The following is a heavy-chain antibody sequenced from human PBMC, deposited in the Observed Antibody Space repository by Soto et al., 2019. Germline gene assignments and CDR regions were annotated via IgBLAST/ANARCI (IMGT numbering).Heavy chain of an antibody. Sequence: QVQLVQSGAEVKKPGASVKVSCKASGYTFTSYGISWVRQAPGQGLEWMGWISAYNGNTNYAQKLQGRVTMTTDTSTSTAYMELRSLRSDDTAVYYCARESPMVRGVIMRESLYGMDVWGQGTTVTVSS. D-gene: IGHD3-10*01. J-gene: IGHJ6*02. CDR3: ARESPMVRGVIMRESLYGMDV. CDR1: GYTFTSYG. V-gene: IGHV1-18*01. CDR2: ISAYNGNT.